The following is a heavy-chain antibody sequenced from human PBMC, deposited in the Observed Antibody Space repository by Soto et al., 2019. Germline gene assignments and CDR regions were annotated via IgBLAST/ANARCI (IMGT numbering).Heavy chain of an antibody. D-gene: IGHD3-3*01. J-gene: IGHJ5*02. CDR1: GFTFTSSA. Sequence: ASVKVSCQASGFTFTSSAMQWVRQARGQRLEWIGWIVVGSGNTNYAQKFQERVTITRDMSTSTAYMELSSLRSEDTAVYYCAAAYDFRSGYYSFDPWGQGTLVTVSS. CDR2: IVVGSGNT. CDR3: AAAYDFRSGYYSFDP. V-gene: IGHV1-58*02.